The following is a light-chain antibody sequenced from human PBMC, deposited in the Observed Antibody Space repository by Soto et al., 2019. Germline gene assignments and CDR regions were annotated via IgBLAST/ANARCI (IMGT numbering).Light chain of an antibody. CDR2: GVS. V-gene: IGKV3-20*01. J-gene: IGKJ4*01. CDR1: QRVSNTY. Sequence: EIVLAQSPGTLSLSPGERATLSCRASQRVSNTYLAWYQQKPGQAPRLLIYGVSSRATGIPDRFSGSGSGTDFNLTISRLEPEDFAVYYCQQYSSSPVTFGGGTTVEIK. CDR3: QQYSSSPVT.